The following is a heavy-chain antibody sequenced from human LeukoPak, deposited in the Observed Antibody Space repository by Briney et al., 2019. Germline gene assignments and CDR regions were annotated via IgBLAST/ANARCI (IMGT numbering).Heavy chain of an antibody. CDR3: ARAGWSSGYYWIGSFDY. CDR2: IYYSGST. D-gene: IGHD3-22*01. V-gene: IGHV4-39*07. Sequence: SETLSLTCTVSGGSISSSSYYWGWIRQPPGKGLEWIGSIYYSGSTYYNPSLKSRVTISVDTSKNQFSLKLSSVTAADTAVYYCARAGWSSGYYWIGSFDYWGQGTLVTVSS. CDR1: GGSISSSSYY. J-gene: IGHJ4*02.